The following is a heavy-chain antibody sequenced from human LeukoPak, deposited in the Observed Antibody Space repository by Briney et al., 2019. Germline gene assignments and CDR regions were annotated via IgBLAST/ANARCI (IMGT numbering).Heavy chain of an antibody. D-gene: IGHD6-19*01. Sequence: ASVKVSCTASGYTFTGYYMHWVRQAPGQGLEWMGWINPNSGGTNYAPKFQGRVTMTRDTSISTAYMELCRLRSDDTALYYCSRATIAVGGVDYSGQGTLVTLSS. V-gene: IGHV1-2*02. J-gene: IGHJ4*02. CDR2: INPNSGGT. CDR3: SRATIAVGGVDY. CDR1: GYTFTGYY.